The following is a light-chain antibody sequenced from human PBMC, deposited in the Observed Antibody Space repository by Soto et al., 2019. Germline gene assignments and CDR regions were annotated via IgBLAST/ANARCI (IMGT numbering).Light chain of an antibody. CDR1: QSVSSSY. J-gene: IGKJ2*01. CDR3: QQYDSSLYT. V-gene: IGKV3-20*01. Sequence: EIVLTQSPGTLSLSPGERATLSCRASQSVSSSYLAWYQQKPGQSPMLLIYGASSRATGIPDRFRGSGSGTDFTLTISRLEPEDFAVYYCQQYDSSLYTFGQGTKVDIK. CDR2: GAS.